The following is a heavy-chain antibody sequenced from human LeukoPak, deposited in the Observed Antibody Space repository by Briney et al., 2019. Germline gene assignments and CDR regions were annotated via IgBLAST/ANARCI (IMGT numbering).Heavy chain of an antibody. Sequence: PSKTLSLTCAVYGGSFSGYYWSWIRQPPGKGLEWIGEINHSGSTNYNPSLKSRVTISVDTSKNQFSLKLSSVTAADTAVYYCARSRAAGTNYFDYWGQGTLVTVSS. CDR2: INHSGST. D-gene: IGHD6-13*01. CDR1: GGSFSGYY. CDR3: ARSRAAGTNYFDY. J-gene: IGHJ4*02. V-gene: IGHV4-34*01.